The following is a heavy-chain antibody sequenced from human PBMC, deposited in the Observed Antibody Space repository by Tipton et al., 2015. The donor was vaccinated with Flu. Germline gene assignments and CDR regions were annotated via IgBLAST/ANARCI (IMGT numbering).Heavy chain of an antibody. D-gene: IGHD5-24*01. CDR1: GFTFSSYG. CDR3: AKARKGYNCFDY. J-gene: IGHJ4*02. CDR2: ISYDGSNK. Sequence: EASGFTFSSYGMHWVRQAPGKGLEWVEVISYDGSNKYYADSVKGRFTISRDNSKNTLYLQMNSLRAEDTAVYYCAKARKGYNCFDYWGQGTLVTVSS. V-gene: IGHV3-30*18.